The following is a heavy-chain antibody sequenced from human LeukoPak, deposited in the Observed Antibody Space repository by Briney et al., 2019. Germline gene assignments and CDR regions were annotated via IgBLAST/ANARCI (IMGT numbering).Heavy chain of an antibody. CDR2: INPNSGGT. D-gene: IGHD3-10*01. CDR1: GYTFTGYY. V-gene: IGHV1-2*02. J-gene: IGHJ4*02. Sequence: ASVKVSCKASGYTFTGYYMHWVRQAPGQGLEWMGWINPNSGGTNYAQKFQGRVTMTRDTSISTAYMELSRLRSDDTAVYYCARGFMVRGVRGAQFDYWGQGTLVTASS. CDR3: ARGFMVRGVRGAQFDY.